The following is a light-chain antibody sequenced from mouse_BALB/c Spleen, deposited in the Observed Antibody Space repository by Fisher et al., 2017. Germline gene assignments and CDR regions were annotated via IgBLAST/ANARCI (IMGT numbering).Light chain of an antibody. CDR3: QQWSSYPRT. CDR1: SSVSY. V-gene: IGKV4-55*01. CDR2: DTS. J-gene: IGKJ5*01. Sequence: IVITQTPAIMSASPGEKVAMTCSASSSVSYMYWYQQKPGSSPRLLIYDTSNLASGVPVRFSGSGSGTSYSLTISRMEAEDAATYYCQQWSSYPRTFGAGTKLELK.